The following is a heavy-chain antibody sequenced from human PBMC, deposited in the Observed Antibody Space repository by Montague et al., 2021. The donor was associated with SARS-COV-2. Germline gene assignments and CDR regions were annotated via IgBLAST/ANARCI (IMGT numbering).Heavy chain of an antibody. Sequence: SETLSLTCTVSGVSVTDYYWSWIRQPPGKGLDWVGDVLYNKGTNSNPSLKSRVAISVDMSKNQFSLRLTSVTAADTALYYCVRHRHYDGLNGAPDFWGRGTLVTVSS. CDR2: VLYNKGT. CDR3: VRHRHYDGLNGAPDF. V-gene: IGHV4-59*08. CDR1: GVSVTDYY. D-gene: IGHD3-9*01. J-gene: IGHJ4*02.